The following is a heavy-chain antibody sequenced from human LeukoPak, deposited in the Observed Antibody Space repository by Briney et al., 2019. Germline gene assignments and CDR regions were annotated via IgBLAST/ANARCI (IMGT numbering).Heavy chain of an antibody. J-gene: IGHJ3*02. V-gene: IGHV4-34*01. CDR3: AGRYFDWSDDAFDI. D-gene: IGHD3-9*01. CDR1: GGSLSDYY. CDR2: INHSGST. Sequence: PSETLSLTCAVYGGSLSDYYWSWIRQSPGKGLEWIGEINHSGSTNYNPSLKSRVTISVDTSKNQFSLKLSSVTAADTAVYYCAGRYFDWSDDAFDIWGQGTMVTVSS.